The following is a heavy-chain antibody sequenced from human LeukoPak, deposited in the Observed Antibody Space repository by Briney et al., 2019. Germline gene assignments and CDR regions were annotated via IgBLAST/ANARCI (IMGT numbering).Heavy chain of an antibody. D-gene: IGHD3-10*01. CDR2: ISYDGSNE. V-gene: IGHV3-30*04. CDR3: ARAKPKNMVRGLIMRRESRYYFDY. J-gene: IGHJ4*02. CDR1: GFTFSSYV. Sequence: HSGGSLRLSCAASGFTFSSYVMHWVRQAPGKGLEWVAIISYDGSNEYYADSVKGRFTISRDNSKNTLYLQTNSLRAADTAVYYCARAKPKNMVRGLIMRRESRYYFDYWGQGTLVTVSS.